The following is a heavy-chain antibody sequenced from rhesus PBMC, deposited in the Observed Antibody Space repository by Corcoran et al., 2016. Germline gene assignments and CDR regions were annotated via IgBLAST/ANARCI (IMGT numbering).Heavy chain of an antibody. CDR1: GGSISSSY. Sequence: QLQLQESGPGLVKPSETLSVTCAVSGGSISSSYWTWIRQAPGKGLEWIGFIYGSGSSTNYNPSLKSRVTLSVDTSKNQLSLKLSSVTAADTAVYYCARRPGIAAPFDYWGQGVLVTVSS. CDR3: ARRPGIAAPFDY. D-gene: IGHD6-13*01. V-gene: IGHV4-169*01. J-gene: IGHJ4*01. CDR2: IYGSGSST.